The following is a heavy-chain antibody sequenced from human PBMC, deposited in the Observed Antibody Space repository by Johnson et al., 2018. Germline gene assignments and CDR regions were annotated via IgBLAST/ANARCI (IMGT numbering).Heavy chain of an antibody. D-gene: IGHD6-19*01. Sequence: QVQLVQSGAEVKKPGSSVRVSCKASGGTFSSYPLGWVRQAPGQGLEWMGDITPIFGTANYAQKFQGRVTITADESTNTAYMEVASLSFDDTAFYYCARMATGSSTSGWLDWGQGTLVTVSS. V-gene: IGHV1-69*12. CDR3: ARMATGSSTSGWLD. CDR1: GGTFSSYP. J-gene: IGHJ4*02. CDR2: ITPIFGTA.